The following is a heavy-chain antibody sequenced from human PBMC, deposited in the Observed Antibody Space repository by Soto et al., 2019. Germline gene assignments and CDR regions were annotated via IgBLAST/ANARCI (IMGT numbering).Heavy chain of an antibody. V-gene: IGHV5-10-1*01. CDR3: ATPPILVVAPTEGDNSSPIDL. Sequence: EVQLVQSGAEVKKPGESLRISCKASGFTFTSHLISWVRQMPGKGLEWMGRIDPRDSYTNYSPAFEGRITISADKSITTASLQWGSLQASDNAIYYCATPPILVVAPTEGDNSSPIDLWGQGTTVTVSS. J-gene: IGHJ6*02. CDR2: IDPRDSYT. CDR1: GFTFTSHL. D-gene: IGHD2-15*01.